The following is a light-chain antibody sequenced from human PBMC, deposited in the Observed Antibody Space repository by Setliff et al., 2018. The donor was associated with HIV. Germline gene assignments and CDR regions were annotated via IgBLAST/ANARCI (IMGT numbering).Light chain of an antibody. J-gene: IGLJ1*01. Sequence: QSALTQPASVSGTPGQSITISCIGTNSDVGGYNYVSWYQQHPGKAPKLLIYDVSDRPSGVSRRFSGSKSGNTASLTISGLQAGDEADYYCKSYTGSSPLYVFGSGTKVTVL. V-gene: IGLV2-14*03. CDR3: KSYTGSSPLYV. CDR2: DVS. CDR1: NSDVGGYNY.